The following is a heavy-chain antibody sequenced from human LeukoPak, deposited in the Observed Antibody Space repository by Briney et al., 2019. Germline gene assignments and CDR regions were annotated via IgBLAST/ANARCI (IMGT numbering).Heavy chain of an antibody. CDR3: AREALLPPYYYDSSGYLPYYFDY. Sequence: PGGSLRLSCAASGFTFSIYAMHWVRQAPGKGLEWVAVISYDGSNKYYADSVKGRFTISRDNSKNTLYLQMNSLRAEDTAVYYCAREALLPPYYYDSSGYLPYYFDYWGQGTLVTVSS. J-gene: IGHJ4*02. CDR1: GFTFSIYA. V-gene: IGHV3-30-3*01. D-gene: IGHD3-22*01. CDR2: ISYDGSNK.